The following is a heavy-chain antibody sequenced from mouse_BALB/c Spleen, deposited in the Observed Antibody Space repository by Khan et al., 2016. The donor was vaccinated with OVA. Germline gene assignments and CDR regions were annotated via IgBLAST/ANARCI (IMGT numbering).Heavy chain of an antibody. CDR1: GYTFTSYW. V-gene: IGHV1S41*01. CDR2: ISPGSGSA. Sequence: DLVKPGASVKLSCKASGYTFTSYWINWIKQRPGQGLEWVGQISPGSGSAYYNEVFKGKATLTIDTSSTTAYIQLSSLSSEDSAVYFCARSNYYGRSLYAMDYWVQGTSVTVSS. CDR3: ARSNYYGRSLYAMDY. D-gene: IGHD1-1*01. J-gene: IGHJ4*01.